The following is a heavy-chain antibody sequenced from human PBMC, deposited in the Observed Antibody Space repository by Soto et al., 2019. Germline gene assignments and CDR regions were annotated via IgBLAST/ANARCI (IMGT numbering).Heavy chain of an antibody. V-gene: IGHV3-23*01. CDR1: GFTFTTYA. J-gene: IGHJ5*02. CDR3: AKDSHLLPWGSNH. CDR2: ISASGDIT. Sequence: EVQLLESGGGLIQPGGSLRLSCAASGFTFTTYAIMWVRQAPGKGLEWGSAISASGDITYYADYVKGRLTISRDTSKNTLYLQMNGLRAEDTAIYYCAKDSHLLPWGSNHWGQGTLVTVSS. D-gene: IGHD2-15*01.